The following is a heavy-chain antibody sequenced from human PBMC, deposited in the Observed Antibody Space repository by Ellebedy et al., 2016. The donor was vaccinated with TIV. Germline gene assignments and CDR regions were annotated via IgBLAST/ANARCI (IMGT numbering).Heavy chain of an antibody. CDR1: GYSFTSYW. D-gene: IGHD3-22*01. J-gene: IGHJ6*02. CDR2: IYPGDSDT. Sequence: GESLKISCKGSGYSFTSYWIGWVRQMPGKGLEWMGIIYPGDSDTRYSPSFQGQVTISADKSINTAYVQWSSLKASDTAVYYCARQSYDGSDAMDVWGQGTTVTVSS. CDR3: ARQSYDGSDAMDV. V-gene: IGHV5-51*01.